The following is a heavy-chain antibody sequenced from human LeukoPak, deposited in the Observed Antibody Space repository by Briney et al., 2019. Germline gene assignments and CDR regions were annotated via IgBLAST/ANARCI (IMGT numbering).Heavy chain of an antibody. V-gene: IGHV3-21*01. CDR3: ARERYSTIQNDGLDM. CDR2: IGSGGNFI. D-gene: IGHD6-13*01. J-gene: IGHJ3*02. Sequence: GGSLRLSCAASGFTFSSYEMNWVRQAPGRGLEWVSSIGSGGNFIYYADSVKGRFTISRDNAKNSLYLQMNSLRAEDAAVYYCARERYSTIQNDGLDMWGQGQWSSSLQ. CDR1: GFTFSSYE.